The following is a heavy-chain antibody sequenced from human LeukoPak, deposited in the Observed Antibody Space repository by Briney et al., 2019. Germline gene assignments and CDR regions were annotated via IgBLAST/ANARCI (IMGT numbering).Heavy chain of an antibody. V-gene: IGHV4-4*09. CDR1: GGSISSYY. CDR2: IYTSGST. J-gene: IGHJ3*02. Sequence: SETLSLTCTVSGGSISSYYWSWIRQPPGKGLEWIGYIYTSGSTNYNPSLKSRVTISVDTSKNQFSLKLSSVTAADTAVYYCARLSVVRGRDAFDIWGQGTMVTVSS. D-gene: IGHD3-10*01. CDR3: ARLSVVRGRDAFDI.